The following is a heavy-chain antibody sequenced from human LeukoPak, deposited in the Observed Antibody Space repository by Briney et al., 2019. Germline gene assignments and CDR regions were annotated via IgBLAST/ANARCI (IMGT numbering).Heavy chain of an antibody. J-gene: IGHJ4*02. CDR1: GGSFRGYY. D-gene: IGHD6-13*01. CDR2: ISHSGTT. V-gene: IGHV4-34*01. CDR3: ARGESSSRGPISYFDY. Sequence: SETLSLTCAVYGGSFRGYYWSWIRQPPGKALEWIGDISHSGTTNYNPSLKSRVTISVDKSMNQFSLKLSSVTAADTAVYYCARGESSSRGPISYFDYWGQGTLVTVSS.